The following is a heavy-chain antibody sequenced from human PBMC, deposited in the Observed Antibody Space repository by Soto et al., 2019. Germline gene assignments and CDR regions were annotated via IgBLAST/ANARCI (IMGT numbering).Heavy chain of an antibody. D-gene: IGHD5-18*01. CDR2: ISYDGGRT. J-gene: IGHJ4*02. CDR1: GFTFPSYA. CDR3: AKTELDTSLAAYYFDY. V-gene: IGHV3-30*18. Sequence: QVQLVESGGGVVQPGRSLTLSCAASGFTFPSYAMHWVRQAPGKGLEWVAVISYDGGRTVYADSVKGRFTISRDTSKNTLFLQMNSLTTEDAAVYYCAKTELDTSLAAYYFDYWGLGTLVTVSS.